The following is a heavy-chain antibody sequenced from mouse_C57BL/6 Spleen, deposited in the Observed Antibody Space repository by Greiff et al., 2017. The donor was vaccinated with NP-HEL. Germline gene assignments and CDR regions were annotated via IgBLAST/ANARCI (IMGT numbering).Heavy chain of an antibody. V-gene: IGHV1-82*01. D-gene: IGHD3-2*02. J-gene: IGHJ4*01. CDR1: GYAFSSSW. CDR2: IYPGDGDT. Sequence: QVQLQQSGPELVKPGASVKISCKASGYAFSSSWMNWVKQRPGKGLEWIGRIYPGDGDTNYNGKFKGKATLTADKSSSTAYMQLSSLTSEDSAVYFCARGQLRLREDYAMDYWGQGTSVTVSS. CDR3: ARGQLRLREDYAMDY.